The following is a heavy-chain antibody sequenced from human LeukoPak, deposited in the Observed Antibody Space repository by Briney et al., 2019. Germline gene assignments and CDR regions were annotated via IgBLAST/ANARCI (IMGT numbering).Heavy chain of an antibody. Sequence: SGPTLVKPTQTLTLTCTFSGFSLSTSGMCVSWIRQPPGKALEWLARIDWDDDKYYSTSLKTRLTISKDTSKNQAVLTMTNMDPVDTATYYCARQYSSSWYTAPPPIDYWGQGTLVTVSS. D-gene: IGHD6-13*01. CDR3: ARQYSSSWYTAPPPIDY. J-gene: IGHJ4*02. V-gene: IGHV2-70*11. CDR2: IDWDDDK. CDR1: GFSLSTSGMC.